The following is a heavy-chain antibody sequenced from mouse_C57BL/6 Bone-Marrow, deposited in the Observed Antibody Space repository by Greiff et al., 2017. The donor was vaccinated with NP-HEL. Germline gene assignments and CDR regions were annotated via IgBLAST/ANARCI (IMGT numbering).Heavy chain of an antibody. CDR2: INPGSGGT. D-gene: IGHD2-5*01. V-gene: IGHV1-54*01. CDR1: GYAFTTYL. Sequence: VQLQQSGAELVRPGTSVKVSCKASGYAFTTYLLEWVKQRPGQGLEWIGVINPGSGGTNYNEKFKGKATLTADKSSSTAYMQLSSLTSEDSAVYFCARALSNQYFDVWGTGTAVTVSS. J-gene: IGHJ1*03. CDR3: ARALSNQYFDV.